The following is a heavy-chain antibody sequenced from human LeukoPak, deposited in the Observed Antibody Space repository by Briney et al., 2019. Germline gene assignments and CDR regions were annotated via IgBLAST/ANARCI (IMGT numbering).Heavy chain of an antibody. V-gene: IGHV3-21*01. CDR2: ISSSSSYI. Sequence: GGSLRLSCAASGFTFSSYSMNWVRQAPGKGLEWVSSISSSSSYIYYADPVKGRFTISRDNAKNSLYLQMNSLRAEDTAVYYCARDPTWQQLVPDYWGQGTLVTVSS. CDR3: ARDPTWQQLVPDY. D-gene: IGHD6-13*01. J-gene: IGHJ4*02. CDR1: GFTFSSYS.